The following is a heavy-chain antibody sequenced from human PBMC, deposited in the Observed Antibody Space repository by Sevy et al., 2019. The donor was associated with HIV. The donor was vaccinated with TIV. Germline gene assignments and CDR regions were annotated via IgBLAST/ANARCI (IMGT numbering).Heavy chain of an antibody. CDR1: GFTFSSYG. V-gene: IGHV3-33*01. Sequence: GGSLRLSCAASGFTFSSYGMHWVRQAPDKGLEWVAVIWYDGSNKYYADSVKGRFTISRDNSKNTLYLQMNSLRAEDTAVYYCARAKKIVVVTASASAFDIWGQGTMVTVSS. J-gene: IGHJ3*02. CDR3: ARAKKIVVVTASASAFDI. D-gene: IGHD2-21*02. CDR2: IWYDGSNK.